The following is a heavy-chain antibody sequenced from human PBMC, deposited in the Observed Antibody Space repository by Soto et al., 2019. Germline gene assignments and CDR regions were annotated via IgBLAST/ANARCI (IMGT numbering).Heavy chain of an antibody. J-gene: IGHJ4*02. V-gene: IGHV3-23*01. Sequence: EEHLLESGGGLVQPGGSLRLSCAATGFSFSTYAMSWVRQAPGKGLEWVSGIGGGGDDRNYADFVKGRFTISRDNSKNTLFLRMSCLSAEDTARYYCAIGRIFQGGQGTLVTVSS. CDR2: IGGGGDDR. D-gene: IGHD2-15*01. CDR1: GFSFSTYA. CDR3: AIGRIFQ.